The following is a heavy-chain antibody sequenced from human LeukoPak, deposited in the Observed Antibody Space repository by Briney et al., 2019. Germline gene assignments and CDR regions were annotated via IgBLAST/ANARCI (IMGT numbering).Heavy chain of an antibody. CDR2: ISAYNGNT. CDR3: ARGPGGRSGYYPLEDYYYYYYMDV. CDR1: GYTFTSYG. V-gene: IGHV1-18*01. J-gene: IGHJ6*03. D-gene: IGHD3-22*01. Sequence: AAVKVSCKASGYTFTSYGISWVRQAPVQGLEWMGWISAYNGNTNYAQKLQGRVTMTTDTSTSTAYMELRSLRSDDTAVYYCARGPGGRSGYYPLEDYYYYYYMDVWGKGTTVTVSS.